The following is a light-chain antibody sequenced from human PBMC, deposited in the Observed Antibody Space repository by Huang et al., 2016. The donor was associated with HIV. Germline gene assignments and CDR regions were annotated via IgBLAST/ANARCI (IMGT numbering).Light chain of an antibody. V-gene: IGKV3-20*01. CDR1: QSVSSSY. CDR3: QQYDSSPWT. J-gene: IGKJ1*01. CDR2: GAS. Sequence: EIVLTQSPGTLCLSPGERATLSCRASQSVSSSYLAWYQQKPGQAPRLLFYGASSRATGIPDRFSGSGSGTDFTLTISRLEPEDFAVYYCQQYDSSPWTFGQGTKVEIK.